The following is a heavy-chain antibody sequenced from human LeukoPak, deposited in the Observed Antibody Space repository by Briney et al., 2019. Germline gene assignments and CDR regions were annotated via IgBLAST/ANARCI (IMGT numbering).Heavy chain of an antibody. J-gene: IGHJ1*01. V-gene: IGHV1-46*01. CDR3: ARDESTSILWW. Sequence: RASVNVSCKASGYTFINYYMHWVRQAPGQGLEWMGIINPSGGSTSNAQKFQGRVTMTRDTPTSTVYMEMSSVRSEDTAVYYCARDESTSILWWWGQGALVTVSS. D-gene: IGHD2-21*01. CDR1: GYTFINYY. CDR2: INPSGGST.